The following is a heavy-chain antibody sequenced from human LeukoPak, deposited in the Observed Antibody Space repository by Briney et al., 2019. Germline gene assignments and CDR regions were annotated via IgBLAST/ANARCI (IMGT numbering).Heavy chain of an antibody. Sequence: GGSLRLSCVASGFTFSSYAMNWVRQAPGKGLEWVSYISSSGSTIYYADSVKGRFTLSRDNAKNSLYLQMNSLRAEDTAVYYCARTGGSYPYYFEYWGQGTLVTVSS. CDR3: ARTGGSYPYYFEY. V-gene: IGHV3-48*03. J-gene: IGHJ4*02. D-gene: IGHD1-26*01. CDR1: GFTFSSYA. CDR2: ISSSGSTI.